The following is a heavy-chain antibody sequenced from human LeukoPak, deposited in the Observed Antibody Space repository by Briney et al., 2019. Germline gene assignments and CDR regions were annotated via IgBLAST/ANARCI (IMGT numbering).Heavy chain of an antibody. Sequence: ASVKVSCKASGYIFTGHYMNWVRQVPGQGLEWMGRINPKTGGTNYAQNFQGRVTMTRDTSISTTYMGLSRLRPDDTAVYYCARVGDGLNDAFDIWGQGTMVTVSS. J-gene: IGHJ3*02. CDR3: ARVGDGLNDAFDI. D-gene: IGHD5-24*01. V-gene: IGHV1-2*06. CDR2: INPKTGGT. CDR1: GYIFTGHY.